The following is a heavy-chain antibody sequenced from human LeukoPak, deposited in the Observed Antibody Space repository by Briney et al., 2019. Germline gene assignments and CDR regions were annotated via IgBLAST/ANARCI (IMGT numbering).Heavy chain of an antibody. CDR3: TRGLHRAPASGTPAVGDY. Sequence: EASVKVSCKASGYTFTSYGISWVRQAPGQGLEWMGWMNPNSGNTGYAQTFQGRVTLSRNTSISTAYMELTSLRSEDTAVYYCTRGLHRAPASGTPAVGDYWGQGTLVTVSS. J-gene: IGHJ4*02. CDR2: MNPNSGNT. CDR1: GYTFTSYG. V-gene: IGHV1-8*03. D-gene: IGHD6-13*01.